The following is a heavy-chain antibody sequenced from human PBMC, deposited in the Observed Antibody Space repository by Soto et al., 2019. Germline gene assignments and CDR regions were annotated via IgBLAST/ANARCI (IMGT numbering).Heavy chain of an antibody. CDR3: ARNESRSGWYWYYYYGMDV. CDR2: INHSGST. D-gene: IGHD6-19*01. CDR1: GGSISSASINSGGYY. V-gene: IGHV4-34*01. J-gene: IGHJ6*02. Sequence: SETLSLTCTVSGGSISSASINSGGYYWSWIRQPPGKGLEWIGEINHSGSTNYNPSLKSRVTISVDTSKNQFSLKLSSVTAADTAVYYCARNESRSGWYWYYYYGMDVWGQGTTVTVSS.